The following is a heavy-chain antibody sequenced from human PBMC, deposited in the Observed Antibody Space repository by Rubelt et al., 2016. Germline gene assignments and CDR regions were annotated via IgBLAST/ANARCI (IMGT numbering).Heavy chain of an antibody. Sequence: QVQLQQWGAGLLKPSETLSLTCAVYGGSFSGYYWSWIRQPPGKGLEWIGEINHSGSTNYNPSLQSRVTISVDTSKNQFSLKLSPVTAADTAVYYCARGRLGYGMDVWGQGTTVTVSS. CDR1: GGSFSGYY. J-gene: IGHJ6*02. CDR3: ARGRLGYGMDV. D-gene: IGHD3-16*01. CDR2: INHSGST. V-gene: IGHV4-34*01.